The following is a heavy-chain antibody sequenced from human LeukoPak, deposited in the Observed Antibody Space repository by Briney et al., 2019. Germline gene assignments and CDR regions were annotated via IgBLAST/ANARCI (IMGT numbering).Heavy chain of an antibody. CDR3: ANVRYFDWYFFDY. D-gene: IGHD3-9*01. CDR1: GFTFSSYA. J-gene: IGHJ4*02. V-gene: IGHV3-23*01. Sequence: GGSLRLYCAASGFTFSSYAMNWVGQGPGQGLEWFSTISSTGGSTYYADSVKGRFTISRDNPRNTLYLQMNSLRAEDTAVYYCANVRYFDWYFFDYWGQGTLVTVSS. CDR2: ISSTGGST.